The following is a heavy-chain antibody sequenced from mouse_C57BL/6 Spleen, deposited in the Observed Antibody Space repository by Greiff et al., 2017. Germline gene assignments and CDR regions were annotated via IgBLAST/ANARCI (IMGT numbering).Heavy chain of an antibody. CDR3: ARAYGNNEGYFDY. CDR1: GYSITSGYY. V-gene: IGHV3-6*01. J-gene: IGHJ2*01. CDR2: ISYDGSN. D-gene: IGHD2-1*01. Sequence: ESGPGLVKPSQSLSLTCSVTGYSITSGYYWNWIRQFPGNKLEWMGFISYDGSNNYNPSLRNRISITRDTSKNQFFLKLNSVTTEDTATYYCARAYGNNEGYFDYGGQGTTLTVSS.